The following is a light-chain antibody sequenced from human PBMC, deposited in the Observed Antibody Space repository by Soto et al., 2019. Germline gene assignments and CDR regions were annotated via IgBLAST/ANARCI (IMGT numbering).Light chain of an antibody. CDR1: QSILSSSNNKNY. CDR2: SAS. V-gene: IGKV4-1*01. J-gene: IGKJ4*01. CDR3: QQYYSTPPT. Sequence: DIVMTQSPDSLTVSLGERATSNCKSSQSILSSSNNKNYLVWYQQKPGQPPKVLINSASTREYGVPDRFSGSGSGADFTLTISSLQAEDVAVYYCQQYYSTPPTFGGGTKLEIK.